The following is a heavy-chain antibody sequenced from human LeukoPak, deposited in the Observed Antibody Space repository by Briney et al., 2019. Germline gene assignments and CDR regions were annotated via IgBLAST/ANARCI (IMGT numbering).Heavy chain of an antibody. J-gene: IGHJ6*03. CDR3: ARFRGDYASGQYYYYYMDV. Sequence: KPSETLSLTCAVYGGSFSGYYWSWIRQPPGKGLEWIGEINHSGSTNYNPSLKSRVTISVDTSKNQFSLKLSSVTAADTAVYYCARFRGDYASGQYYYYYMDVWGKGTTVTISS. V-gene: IGHV4-34*01. CDR1: GGSFSGYY. CDR2: INHSGST. D-gene: IGHD4-17*01.